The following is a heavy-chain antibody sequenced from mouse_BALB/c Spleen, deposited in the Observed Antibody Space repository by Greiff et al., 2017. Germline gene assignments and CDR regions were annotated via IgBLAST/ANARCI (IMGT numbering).Heavy chain of an antibody. Sequence: VQLQQSGADLARPGASVRMSCKASGYTFTSYTMHWVKQRPGQGLEWIGYINPSSGYTNYNQKFKDKATLTADKSSSTAYMQLSSLTSEDSAVYYCARREALYWYFDVWGAGTTVTVSA. CDR1: GYTFTSYT. J-gene: IGHJ1*01. CDR3: ARREALYWYFDV. CDR2: INPSSGYT. V-gene: IGHV1-4*01. D-gene: IGHD1-3*01.